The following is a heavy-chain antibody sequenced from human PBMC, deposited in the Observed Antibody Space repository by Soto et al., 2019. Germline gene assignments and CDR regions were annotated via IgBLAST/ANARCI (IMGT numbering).Heavy chain of an antibody. V-gene: IGHV4-38-2*01. CDR1: GYSIRSDYY. CDR3: ARADISLATGNFDY. D-gene: IGHD5-12*01. Sequence: LSLTCAVSGYSIRSDYYWGWIRQPPGKGPEWIGSIYHSGSTYYNASLRSRVTISVHTSRNQFSLKLSSVIAADTAMYYCARADISLATGNFDYWGHGTLVTVSS. J-gene: IGHJ4*01. CDR2: IYHSGST.